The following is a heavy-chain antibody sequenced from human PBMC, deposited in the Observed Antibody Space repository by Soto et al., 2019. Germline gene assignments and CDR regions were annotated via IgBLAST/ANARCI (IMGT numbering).Heavy chain of an antibody. J-gene: IGHJ4*02. CDR1: GGSISSGDYY. CDR3: ARDSPSVADPFDC. CDR2: IYYSGST. Sequence: QVQLQESGPGLVKPSQTLSLTCTVSGGSISSGDYYWSWIRQPPGKGLEWIGYIYYSGSTYYNPSLKSRVTISVDTSKNQFALKLSSVTAADTAVYYCARDSPSVADPFDCWGQGTLVTVSS. D-gene: IGHD6-19*01. V-gene: IGHV4-30-4*01.